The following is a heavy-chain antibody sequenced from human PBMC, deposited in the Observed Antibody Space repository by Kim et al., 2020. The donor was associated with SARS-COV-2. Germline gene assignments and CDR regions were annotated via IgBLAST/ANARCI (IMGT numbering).Heavy chain of an antibody. CDR1: GGTFSSYA. V-gene: IGHV1-69*13. CDR2: IIPIFGTA. Sequence: SVKVSCKASGGTFSSYAISWVRQAPGQGLEWMGGIIPIFGTANYAQKFQGRVTITADESTSTAYMELSSLRSEDTAVYYCARGYWDSYGSSRGFDPWGQGTLVTVSS. CDR3: ARGYWDSYGSSRGFDP. D-gene: IGHD5-18*01. J-gene: IGHJ5*02.